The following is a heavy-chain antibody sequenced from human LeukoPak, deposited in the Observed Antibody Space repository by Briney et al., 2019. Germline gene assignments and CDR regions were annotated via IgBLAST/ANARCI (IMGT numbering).Heavy chain of an antibody. J-gene: IGHJ5*02. CDR2: IDPSDSYT. Sequence: GESLKISCKGSGYRFTSYWINWVRQMPGKGLEWMGRIDPSDSYTNYSPSFQGHVTISTDKSISTAYLQWNSLKASDTAMYYCTRGYCTSTSCYVGWFDPWGQGTLVTVSS. V-gene: IGHV5-10-1*01. CDR3: TRGYCTSTSCYVGWFDP. D-gene: IGHD2-2*01. CDR1: GYRFTSYW.